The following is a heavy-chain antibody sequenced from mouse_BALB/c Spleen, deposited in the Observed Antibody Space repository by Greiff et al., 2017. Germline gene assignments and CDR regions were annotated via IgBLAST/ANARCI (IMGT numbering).Heavy chain of an antibody. J-gene: IGHJ4*01. CDR2: IWAGGST. V-gene: IGHV2-9*02. CDR3: ARDRGYYAMDD. Sequence: VQLKESGPGLVAPSQSLSITCTVSGFSLTSYGVHWVRQPPGKGLEWLGVIWAGGSTNYNSALMSRLSISKDNSKSQVFLKMNSLQTDDTAMYYCARDRGYYAMDDWGQGTSVTVSS. CDR1: GFSLTSYG.